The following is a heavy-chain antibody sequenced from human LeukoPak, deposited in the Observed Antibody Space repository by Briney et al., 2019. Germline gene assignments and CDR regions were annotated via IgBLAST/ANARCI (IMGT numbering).Heavy chain of an antibody. CDR3: ARDLKF. J-gene: IGHJ4*02. CDR1: GYTFTSYA. V-gene: IGHV1-3*01. Sequence: ASVKVSCKASGYTFTSYAMHWVRQAPGQRLEWMGWINAGNGNTKYPQKFQGRVTITRDTSASTAYMELSSLRSEDTAVYYCARDLKFWGQGTLVTVSS. CDR2: INAGNGNT.